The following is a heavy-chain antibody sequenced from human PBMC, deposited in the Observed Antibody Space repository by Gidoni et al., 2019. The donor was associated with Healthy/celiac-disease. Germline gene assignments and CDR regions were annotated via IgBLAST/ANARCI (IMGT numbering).Heavy chain of an antibody. CDR2: IRSKAYGGTT. CDR3: TREFNFYDSSGYYQGDFDY. J-gene: IGHJ4*02. CDR1: GFTFGDYA. Sequence: EVQLVESGGGLVQPGRSLRLSCTASGFTFGDYAMSWVRQAPGKGLEWVGFIRSKAYGGTTEYAASVKGRFTISRDDSKSIAYLQMNSLKTEDTAVYYCTREFNFYDSSGYYQGDFDYWGQGTLVTVSS. V-gene: IGHV3-49*04. D-gene: IGHD3-22*01.